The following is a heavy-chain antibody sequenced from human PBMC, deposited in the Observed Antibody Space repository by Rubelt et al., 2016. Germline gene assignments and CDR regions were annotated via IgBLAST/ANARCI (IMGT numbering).Heavy chain of an antibody. J-gene: IGHJ4*02. V-gene: IGHV4-34*01. CDR1: GGSFSGYY. CDR2: INHSGST. CDR3: ASSNPADY. Sequence: QVQLQQWGAGLLKPSETLSLTCAVYGGSFSGYYWSWIRQPPGKGLEWIGEINHSGSTNYNPSLKSRVTISVDTSKNQFSLKLSSVTAADTAVYYCASSNPADYWGQGTLVTVSS.